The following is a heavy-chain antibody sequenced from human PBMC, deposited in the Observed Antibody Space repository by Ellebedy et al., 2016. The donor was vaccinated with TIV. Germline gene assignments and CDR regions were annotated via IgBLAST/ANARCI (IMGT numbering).Heavy chain of an antibody. V-gene: IGHV3-23*01. D-gene: IGHD3-22*01. CDR1: GFTFSSFA. Sequence: GGSLRLSFAASGFTFSSFAMHWVRQAPGEGLEWLSVISDGGVNTFDADSVKGRFTINRDNSKNTLYLEINRLRTNDTAIYYCAKGSSSGFNYDRMGFASWGQGTLVTVSS. J-gene: IGHJ5*02. CDR2: ISDGGVNT. CDR3: AKGSSSGFNYDRMGFAS.